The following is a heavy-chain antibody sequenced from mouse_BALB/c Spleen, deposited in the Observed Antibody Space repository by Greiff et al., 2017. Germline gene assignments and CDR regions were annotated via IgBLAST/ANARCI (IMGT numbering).Heavy chain of an antibody. D-gene: IGHD2-14*01. V-gene: IGHV3-6*02. CDR3: ARGGYYRYDGVDY. J-gene: IGHJ2*01. Sequence: VQLQESGPGLVKPSQSLSLTCSVTGYSITSCYYWNWIRQFPGNKLEWMGYISYDGSNNYNPSLKNRISITRDTSKNQFFLKLNSVTTEDTATYYCARGGYYRYDGVDYWGQGTTLTVSS. CDR1: GYSITSCYY. CDR2: ISYDGSN.